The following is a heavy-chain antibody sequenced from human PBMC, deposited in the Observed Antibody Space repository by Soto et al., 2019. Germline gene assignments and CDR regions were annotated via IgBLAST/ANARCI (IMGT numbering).Heavy chain of an antibody. CDR2: ISSSSSYI. D-gene: IGHD2-2*01. V-gene: IGHV3-21*01. J-gene: IGHJ4*02. CDR1: GFTFSSYS. CDR3: ARDLDYCSSTSCYVY. Sequence: EVQLVESGGGLVKPGGSLRLSCAASGFTFSSYSMNWVRQAPGKGLEWVSSISSSSSYIYYADSVKGRFTISRDNAKNSLYLQMNSLRAEDTAVYYCARDLDYCSSTSCYVYWGQGTLVTVSS.